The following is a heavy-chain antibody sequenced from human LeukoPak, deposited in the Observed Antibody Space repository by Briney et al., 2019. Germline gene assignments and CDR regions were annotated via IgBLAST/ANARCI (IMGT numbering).Heavy chain of an antibody. D-gene: IGHD4-17*01. J-gene: IGHJ4*02. V-gene: IGHV3-30-3*01. CDR3: ARDLNTVTIPVDY. Sequence: GGSLRLSCAASGFTFSSYAMHWVRQAPGKGLEWVAVISYDGSNKYYADSVKGRFTISRDNSKNTLYLQMNRLRAEETAVYYCARDLNTVTIPVDYWGQGTLVTVSS. CDR2: ISYDGSNK. CDR1: GFTFSSYA.